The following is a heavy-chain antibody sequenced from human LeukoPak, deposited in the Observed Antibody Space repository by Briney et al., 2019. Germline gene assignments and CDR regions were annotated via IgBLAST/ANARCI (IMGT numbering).Heavy chain of an antibody. CDR1: GGTFSNYA. D-gene: IGHD1-26*01. CDR3: ARGPRVGALGVGPSVAFDY. CDR2: INPNSGGT. J-gene: IGHJ4*02. V-gene: IGHV1-2*02. Sequence: ASVKVSCKTSGGTFSNYAMSWVRQAPGQGLEWMGWINPNSGGTNYAQKFQGRVTMTRDTSISTAYMELSRLRSDDTAVYYCARGPRVGALGVGPSVAFDYWGQGTLVTVSS.